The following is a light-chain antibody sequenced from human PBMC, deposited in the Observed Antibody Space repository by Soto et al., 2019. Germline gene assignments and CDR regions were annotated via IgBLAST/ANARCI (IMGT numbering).Light chain of an antibody. CDR1: QDIDSA. CDR2: DVS. V-gene: IGKV1-13*02. CDR3: QQFNSYLS. Sequence: ALQLTQSPSSLSASLGDRVTITCRASQDIDSALAWYQQRPGKAPKLLIYDVSTLESGVSSRFSGSGSGTNFALTISSLQPEDFATYYCQQFNSYLSFGPGTKVDIK. J-gene: IGKJ3*01.